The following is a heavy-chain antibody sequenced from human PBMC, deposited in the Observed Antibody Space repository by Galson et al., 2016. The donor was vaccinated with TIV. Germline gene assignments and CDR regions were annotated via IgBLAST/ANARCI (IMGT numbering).Heavy chain of an antibody. V-gene: IGHV4-34*01. CDR3: ARQYYDVLTGPMPYDYGMDL. CDR2: INPGGTT. CDR1: GGSFSNYY. D-gene: IGHD3-9*01. J-gene: IGHJ6*02. Sequence: SETLSLTCAVYGGSFSNYYWNWIRQPPGKGLEWIGEINPGGTTTYNPSLKNRVTISLDTSKTQVSLNLRSVTAADTAVYYCARQYYDVLTGPMPYDYGMDLWGRGTSVIVSS.